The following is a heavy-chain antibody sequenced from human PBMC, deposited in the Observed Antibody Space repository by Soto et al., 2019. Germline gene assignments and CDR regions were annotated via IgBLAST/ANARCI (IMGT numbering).Heavy chain of an antibody. J-gene: IGHJ6*02. CDR3: VRAGHVFDVHYYGMDL. D-gene: IGHD3-10*01. Sequence: GGSLRLSCEASGVTVNDYSMDWVRQAPEKGLEWVSSISSSGTYIYYADSVKGRFAISRDNANNVMYLQMDTLRAEDTAVYYCVRAGHVFDVHYYGMDLWGQGTTVTVSS. CDR1: GVTVNDYS. V-gene: IGHV3-21*01. CDR2: ISSSGTYI.